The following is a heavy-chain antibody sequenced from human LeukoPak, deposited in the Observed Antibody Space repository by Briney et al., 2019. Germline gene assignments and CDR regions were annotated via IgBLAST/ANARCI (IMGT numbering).Heavy chain of an antibody. J-gene: IGHJ4*02. CDR1: GGSISSYY. Sequence: SETLSLTCTVSGGSISSYYWSWIRQPPGKGLEWIGYIYYSGSTNYNPSLKSRVTISVDTSKNQFSLKLISVTAADTAVYYFASAYYYDTSGYHDWGQAPLVTGSS. CDR2: IYYSGST. CDR3: ASAYYYDTSGYHD. D-gene: IGHD3-22*01. V-gene: IGHV4-59*01.